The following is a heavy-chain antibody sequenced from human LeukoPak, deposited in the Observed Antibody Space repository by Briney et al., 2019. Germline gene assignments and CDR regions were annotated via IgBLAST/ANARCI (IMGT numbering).Heavy chain of an antibody. Sequence: PSETLSLTCTVSGGSISSYYWSWIRQPPGKGLEWIGYIYYSGSTNYNPSLKSRVTISVDTSKNQFSLKLSSVTAADTAVYYCARGYSSSWYYFDYWGQGTLVTVSS. V-gene: IGHV4-59*01. CDR3: ARGYSSSWYYFDY. CDR1: GGSISSYY. J-gene: IGHJ4*02. CDR2: IYYSGST. D-gene: IGHD6-13*01.